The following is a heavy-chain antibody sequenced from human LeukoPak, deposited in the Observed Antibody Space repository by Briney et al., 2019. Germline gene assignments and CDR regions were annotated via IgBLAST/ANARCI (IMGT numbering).Heavy chain of an antibody. V-gene: IGHV3-7*03. CDR2: INQDGREK. J-gene: IGHJ4*02. Sequence: GGSLRLSCAASVLTFSSHWMNWVRQAPGKGLEWVANINQDGREKYYVDSVKGRFTISRDNTKNSLYLQMNSLRAEDTAVYYCARDPDMVRGVNFDYWGQGTLVTVSS. CDR1: VLTFSSHW. D-gene: IGHD3-10*01. CDR3: ARDPDMVRGVNFDY.